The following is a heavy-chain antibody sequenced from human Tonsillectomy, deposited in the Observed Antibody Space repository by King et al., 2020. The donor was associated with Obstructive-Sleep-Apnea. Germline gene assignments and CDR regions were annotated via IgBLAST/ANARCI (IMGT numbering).Heavy chain of an antibody. D-gene: IGHD2-21*02. CDR2: IRNDANRK. Sequence: VQLVQSGGGVVQPGRYLRLSCAASGFTFSTYGIHWVRQPPGKGLEWVAFIRNDANRKFYADSVTGRFTISRDNSNNTLFLQMNTLRTEDTAVYYCAREGPVTETWAAFDIWGQETMVTVSS. CDR3: AREGPVTETWAAFDI. V-gene: IGHV3-30*02. CDR1: GFTFSTYG. J-gene: IGHJ3*02.